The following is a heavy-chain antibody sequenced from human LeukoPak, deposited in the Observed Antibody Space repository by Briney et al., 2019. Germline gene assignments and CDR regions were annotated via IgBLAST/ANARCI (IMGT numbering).Heavy chain of an antibody. CDR3: ARAGVVVVPAASDAFDI. Sequence: PGGSLRLSCAASGFTFSSYAMSWVRQAPGKGLEWVSAISGSGGSTYYADSVKGRFTISRDNSKNTLYLQMNSLRAEDTAVYYCARAGVVVVPAASDAFDIWGQGTMVIVSS. D-gene: IGHD2-2*01. CDR1: GFTFSSYA. CDR2: ISGSGGST. J-gene: IGHJ3*02. V-gene: IGHV3-23*01.